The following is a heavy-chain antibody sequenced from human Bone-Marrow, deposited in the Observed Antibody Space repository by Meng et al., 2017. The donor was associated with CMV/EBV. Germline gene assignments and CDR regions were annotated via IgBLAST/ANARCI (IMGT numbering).Heavy chain of an antibody. J-gene: IGHJ4*02. D-gene: IGHD1-1*01. CDR1: GYTFTAHY. CDR3: AGDNNSGPDY. CDR2: IHPHRGDT. V-gene: IGHV1-2*02. Sequence: ASVKVSCKASGYTFTAHYFHWVRQAPGQGLEWMGWIHPHRGDTNYAQQFQGRVTLTRDTSINTGYMELTRRTADDTAVYYCAGDNNSGPDYWGQGTPVTVSS.